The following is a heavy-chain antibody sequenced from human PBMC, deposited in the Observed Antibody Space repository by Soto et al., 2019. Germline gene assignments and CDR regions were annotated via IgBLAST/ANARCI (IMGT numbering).Heavy chain of an antibody. J-gene: IGHJ4*02. D-gene: IGHD6-19*01. CDR3: AGTRFSSSGPNLGPSDY. Sequence: QVQLQESGPGLVRPSETLSLNCNVSGGHLSGYYWSWIRQAPGAGLEWIGYVYYSGSTKYNPSLKTRVTISMDRPNTHFSLELTSVPAADTAKYFCAGTRFSSSGPNLGPSDYWGQGAQVAVSS. CDR1: GGHLSGYY. V-gene: IGHV4-59*08. CDR2: VYYSGST.